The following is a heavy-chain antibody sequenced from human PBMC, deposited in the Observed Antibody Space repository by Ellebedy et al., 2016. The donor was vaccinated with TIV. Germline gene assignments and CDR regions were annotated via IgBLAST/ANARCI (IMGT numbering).Heavy chain of an antibody. V-gene: IGHV1-18*01. J-gene: IGHJ4*02. CDR3: ARQGSSGWHDPIDY. Sequence: ASVKVSXXASGYTFASYGIIWVRQAPGQGLECMGCVSAYNGDTYYAQKFQGRVTMTTDTSTSTAYMELRSLRSDDTAVYYCARQGSSGWHDPIDYWGQGTLVTVSS. D-gene: IGHD6-19*01. CDR1: GYTFASYG. CDR2: VSAYNGDT.